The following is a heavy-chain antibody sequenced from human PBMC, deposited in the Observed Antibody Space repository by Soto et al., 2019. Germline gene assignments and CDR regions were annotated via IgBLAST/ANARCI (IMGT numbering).Heavy chain of an antibody. CDR3: ARQNEANYFDY. CDR2: INTSGGST. CDR1: GYTFTSYY. J-gene: IGHJ4*02. V-gene: IGHV1-46*01. Sequence: QVQLVQSGAEVKKPGASVKVSCKASGYTFTSYYMHWVRQAPGQGLEWMGIINTSGGSTSYAQKFQGRVTITRETSTTTVSMELSSLRSEDTAVYYCARQNEANYFDYWGQGTLVTVSS. D-gene: IGHD1-1*01.